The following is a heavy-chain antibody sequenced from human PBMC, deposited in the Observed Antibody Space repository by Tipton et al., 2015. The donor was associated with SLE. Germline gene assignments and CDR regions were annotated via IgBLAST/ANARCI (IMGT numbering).Heavy chain of an antibody. J-gene: IGHJ4*02. CDR3: ARDHYYGSGSLPYYFDY. D-gene: IGHD3-10*01. Sequence: SLRLSCAASGFTFSSYAMHWVRQAPGKGLEWVAVMSYDGSNKYYADSVKGRFTISRDNSKNTLYLQMNSLRAEDTAVYYCARDHYYGSGSLPYYFDYWGQGTLVTVSS. CDR2: MSYDGSNK. V-gene: IGHV3-30-3*01. CDR1: GFTFSSYA.